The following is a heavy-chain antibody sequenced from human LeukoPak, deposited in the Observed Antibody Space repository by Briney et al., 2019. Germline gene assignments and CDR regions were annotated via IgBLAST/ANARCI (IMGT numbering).Heavy chain of an antibody. V-gene: IGHV3-21*01. Sequence: GGSLRLSCAASGFTFSSYSMNWVRQAPGKGLEWVSSISSSSSYIYYADSVKGRFTISRDNAKNSMYLKMNSLRAEDKDVYYCARERIAAAATDYWGQGTLVTVSS. D-gene: IGHD6-13*01. CDR2: ISSSSSYI. CDR1: GFTFSSYS. J-gene: IGHJ4*02. CDR3: ARERIAAAATDY.